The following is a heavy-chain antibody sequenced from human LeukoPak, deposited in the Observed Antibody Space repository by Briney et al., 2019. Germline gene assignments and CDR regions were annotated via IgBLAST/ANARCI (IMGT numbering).Heavy chain of an antibody. CDR3: ARGDIVVVPAAAGDY. D-gene: IGHD2-2*01. J-gene: IGHJ4*02. CDR1: GYTFTNYD. Sequence: ASVKVSCKASGYTFTNYDITWVRQATGQGLEWMGWMNPNSGDTGFAQKFQGRVTMTRDTSISTAYMELSRLRSDDTAVYYCARGDIVVVPAAAGDYWGQGTLVTVSS. CDR2: MNPNSGDT. V-gene: IGHV1-8*01.